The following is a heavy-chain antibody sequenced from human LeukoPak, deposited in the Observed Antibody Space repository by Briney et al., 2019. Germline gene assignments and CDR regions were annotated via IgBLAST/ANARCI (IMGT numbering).Heavy chain of an antibody. CDR2: IYHSGST. J-gene: IGHJ4*02. V-gene: IGHV4-30-2*01. CDR1: GGSISSGGYS. CDR3: ARRESPYYDFWSGYYTGWDY. Sequence: PSQTLSLTCAVSGGSISSGGYSWSWIRQPPGKGLEWIGYIYHSGSTYYNPSLKSRVTISVDTSKNQFSLKLGSVTAADTAVYYCARRESPYYDFWSGYYTGWDYWGQGTLVTVSS. D-gene: IGHD3-3*01.